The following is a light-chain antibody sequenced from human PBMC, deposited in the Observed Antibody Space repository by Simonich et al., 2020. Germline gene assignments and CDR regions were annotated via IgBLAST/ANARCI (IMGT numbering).Light chain of an antibody. CDR1: QSVSSN. CDR2: GAS. V-gene: IGKV3-15*01. CDR3: QQYNNWPPWT. J-gene: IGKJ1*01. Sequence: EIVMTQSPATLSVSPGERATLSCRASQSVSSNLAWYQQKPGQAPRLLIYGASTRATCIPARVSGSGSGTEFTLTISSMQSEEFAVYYCQQYNNWPPWTFGQGTKVEIK.